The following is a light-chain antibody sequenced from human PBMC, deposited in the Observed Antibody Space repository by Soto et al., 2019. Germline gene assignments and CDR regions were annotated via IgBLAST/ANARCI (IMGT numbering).Light chain of an antibody. CDR1: QSVNSNF. CDR3: QHYDGSPRT. V-gene: IGKV3-20*01. Sequence: DTVMTQSPGTVSLSPGERATLSCRTSQSVNSNFFAWYQQKPGQAPRLLIYGVFNRGTGIPDRFSGSESGTDLNLTISVLEAEASEVYCHQHYDGSPRTFGQGTKLEIK. J-gene: IGKJ2*01. CDR2: GVF.